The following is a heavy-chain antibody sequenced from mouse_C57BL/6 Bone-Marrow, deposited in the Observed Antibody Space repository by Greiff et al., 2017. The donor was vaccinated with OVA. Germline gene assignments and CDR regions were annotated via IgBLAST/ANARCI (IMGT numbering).Heavy chain of an antibody. Sequence: VQLQSGTVLARPGASVKMSCKTSGYTFTSYWMHWVKQRPGQGLEWIGAIYPGNSDTSYNQKFKGKAKLTAVTSASTAYMELSSLTNEDSAVYYCTRGRYDHGDFDYWGQGTTLTVSS. CDR3: TRGRYDHGDFDY. CDR2: IYPGNSDT. CDR1: GYTFTSYW. V-gene: IGHV1-5*01. J-gene: IGHJ2*01. D-gene: IGHD2-4*01.